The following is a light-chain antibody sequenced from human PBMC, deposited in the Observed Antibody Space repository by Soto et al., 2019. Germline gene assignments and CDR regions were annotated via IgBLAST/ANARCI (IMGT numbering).Light chain of an antibody. CDR3: QQYNRYSWT. Sequence: DIQMTQSPSTLSASVGDRVTITCRASQSISSWLAWYQQKPGKAPKLPIYKASTLESGVPSRFSGSGSETEFTLTINSLQPDDFATYYCQQYNRYSWTFGQGTKVEI. J-gene: IGKJ1*01. CDR2: KAS. CDR1: QSISSW. V-gene: IGKV1-5*03.